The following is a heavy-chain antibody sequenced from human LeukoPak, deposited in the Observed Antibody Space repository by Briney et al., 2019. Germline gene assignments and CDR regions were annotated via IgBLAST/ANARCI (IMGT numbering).Heavy chain of an antibody. CDR3: ADLVYCSSSSCYEPFNQT. CDR2: INSDGSST. CDR1: GFTFSSYW. V-gene: IGHV3-74*01. J-gene: IGHJ4*02. Sequence: PGGSLRLSCAASGFTFSSYWMHWVRQAPGKGLVWVSRINSDGSSTSYADSVKGRFTISRDNAKDTLYLQMNSLRSEDTAVYYCADLVYCSSSSCYEPFNQTWGQGTLVTVSP. D-gene: IGHD2-2*01.